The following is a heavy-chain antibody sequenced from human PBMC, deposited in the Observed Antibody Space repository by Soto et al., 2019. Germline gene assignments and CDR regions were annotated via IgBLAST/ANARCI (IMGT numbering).Heavy chain of an antibody. CDR3: TTGPNLRPLAAFDI. CDR1: GFTFTNAW. CDR2: IKSKSDGGTI. Sequence: VQLVESGGGLVKPGGSLRLSCAASGFTFTNAWMTWVRQGTGKGLEWVGRIKSKSDGGTIDYAAPVKGRFTISRDDSKNTLYLQMNSLKTEDTAVYYCTTGPNLRPLAAFDIWGQGTVVTVSS. J-gene: IGHJ3*02. V-gene: IGHV3-15*01.